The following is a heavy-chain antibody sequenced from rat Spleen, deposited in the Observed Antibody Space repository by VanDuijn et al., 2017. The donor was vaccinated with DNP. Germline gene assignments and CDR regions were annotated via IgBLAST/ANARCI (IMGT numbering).Heavy chain of an antibody. CDR1: GFTFNNYW. V-gene: IGHV5-31*01. Sequence: EVQLVESGGDLVQPGRSLKLSCVASGFTFNNYWMTWIRQVPGKGLAWVASITRSGGSTYYPDSVKGRFTISRDNAKSTLFLKVNSLRSEDTATYYCARHDYSGGGFDYWGQGVMVTVSS. CDR2: ITRSGGST. J-gene: IGHJ2*01. D-gene: IGHD1-1*01. CDR3: ARHDYSGGGFDY.